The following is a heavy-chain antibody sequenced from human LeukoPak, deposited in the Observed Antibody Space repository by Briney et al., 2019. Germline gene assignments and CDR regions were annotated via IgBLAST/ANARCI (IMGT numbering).Heavy chain of an antibody. Sequence: PSATLSLTCAVSGSSISSGYYWGWNRQPPGKELEXIGSIYHSGSTYYNPSLKSRVTISVDTSKNQFSLKLSSVTAADTAVYYCARDVDDSSGYYSDYWGQGTLVTVSS. V-gene: IGHV4-38-2*02. D-gene: IGHD3-22*01. J-gene: IGHJ4*02. CDR1: GSSISSGYY. CDR3: ARDVDDSSGYYSDY. CDR2: IYHSGST.